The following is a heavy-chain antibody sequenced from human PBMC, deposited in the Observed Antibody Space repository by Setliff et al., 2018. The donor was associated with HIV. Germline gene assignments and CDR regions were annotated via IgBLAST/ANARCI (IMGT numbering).Heavy chain of an antibody. Sequence: GASVKVSCKASGGTFRTYAISWVRQAPGQGLEWMGGIIPMLRVAKYAQNLQDRVTINADKSTGTAYMELSGLRSEDTAVYYCARGSNPTGNYDFYMDVWGKG. CDR1: GGTFRTYA. CDR2: IIPMLRVA. V-gene: IGHV1-69*10. CDR3: ARGSNPTGNYDFYMDV. D-gene: IGHD1-1*01. J-gene: IGHJ6*03.